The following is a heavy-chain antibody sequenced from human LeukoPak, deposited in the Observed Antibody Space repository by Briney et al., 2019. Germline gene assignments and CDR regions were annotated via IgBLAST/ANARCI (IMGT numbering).Heavy chain of an antibody. D-gene: IGHD3-3*01. J-gene: IGHJ4*02. Sequence: SETLSLTCAVYGGSFIGYYWSWIRQPPGKGLDWIGEINHSGGANYNPSLKSRVTISADTSKSQFSLKLGSVTAADTAVYYCARVPLRFLEPFDYWGQGTLVTVSS. CDR3: ARVPLRFLEPFDY. V-gene: IGHV4-34*01. CDR2: INHSGGA. CDR1: GGSFIGYY.